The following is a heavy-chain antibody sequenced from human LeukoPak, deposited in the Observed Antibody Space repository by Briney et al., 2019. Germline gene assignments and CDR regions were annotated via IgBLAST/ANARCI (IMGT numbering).Heavy chain of an antibody. CDR1: GFTFSSNA. V-gene: IGHV3-23*01. J-gene: IGHJ4*02. CDR2: ISGSGGNT. CDR3: AKDEGFYPNYFHY. D-gene: IGHD3-3*01. Sequence: GGSLRLSCAASGFTFSSNAMSWDRLAPGKGLEWVSEISGSGGNTYYADSVKGRFTISRDISKNTLSLQMNSLRAEDTAVYYCAKDEGFYPNYFHYWGQGTLVTVSS.